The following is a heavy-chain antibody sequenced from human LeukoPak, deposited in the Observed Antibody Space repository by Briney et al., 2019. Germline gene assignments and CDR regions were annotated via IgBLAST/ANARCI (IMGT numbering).Heavy chain of an antibody. J-gene: IGHJ4*02. CDR2: ISGSGSTI. Sequence: GGSLRLSCAASGFTFSSYEMNWVRQAPGKGLEWVSYISGSGSTIYYADSVKGRFTISRGNAKNSLYLQMNSLRAEDTAVYYCARFRRMYYFDYWGQGTLVTVSS. CDR3: ARFRRMYYFDY. CDR1: GFTFSSYE. V-gene: IGHV3-48*03.